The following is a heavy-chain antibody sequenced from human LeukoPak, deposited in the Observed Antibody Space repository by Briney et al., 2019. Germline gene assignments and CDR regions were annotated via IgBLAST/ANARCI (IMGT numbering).Heavy chain of an antibody. V-gene: IGHV1-69*06. D-gene: IGHD3-3*01. CDR2: IIPIFGTA. CDR1: GGTFSSYA. CDR3: ASSLLRFLEWLFYEY. J-gene: IGHJ4*02. Sequence: ASVKVSCKASGGTFSSYAISWVRQAPGQGLEWMGRIIPIFGTANYAQKFQGRVTITADKSTSTAYMELSSLRPEDTAVYYCASSLLRFLEWLFYEYWGQGTLVTVSS.